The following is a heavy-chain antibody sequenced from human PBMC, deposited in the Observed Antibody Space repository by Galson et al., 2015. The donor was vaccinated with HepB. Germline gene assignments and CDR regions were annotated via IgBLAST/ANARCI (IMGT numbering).Heavy chain of an antibody. D-gene: IGHD3-10*01. V-gene: IGHV3-48*04. CDR3: ARDRGDSGSYLSYFYDMDV. CDR1: GFTFSSYN. J-gene: IGHJ6*02. CDR2: MSNSGSTK. Sequence: SLRLSCAASGFTFSSYNMNWVRQAPGKGLEWISYMSNSGSTKYYADSVKGRFTIYRDNAKNSMDLQMNSLRAEDTAVYYCARDRGDSGSYLSYFYDMDVWGQGTTVTVSS.